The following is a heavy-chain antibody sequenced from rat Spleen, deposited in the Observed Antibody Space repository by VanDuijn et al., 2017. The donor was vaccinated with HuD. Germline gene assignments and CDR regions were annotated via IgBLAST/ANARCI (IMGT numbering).Heavy chain of an antibody. CDR1: GFTFNNYV. V-gene: IGHV5-29*01. Sequence: EVQLVESGGGLVQPGRSLKLSCAASGFTFNNYVMAWVRQVPTKGLEWVATISYDGSNTHYRDSVKGRFTISRDNAKSTLSLQMDSLRSEDTATYYCARRHYGYTDYFDYWGQGVMVTVSS. CDR2: ISYDGSNT. J-gene: IGHJ2*01. D-gene: IGHD1-9*01. CDR3: ARRHYGYTDYFDY.